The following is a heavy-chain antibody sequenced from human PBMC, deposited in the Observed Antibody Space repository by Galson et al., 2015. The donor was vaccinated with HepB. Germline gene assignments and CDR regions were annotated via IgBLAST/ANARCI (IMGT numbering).Heavy chain of an antibody. V-gene: IGHV1-18*04. CDR1: GYTFTSYG. Sequence: SVKVSCKASGYTFTSYGISWVRQAPGQGLEWMGWISAYNGNTNYAQKLQGRVTMTTDTSTSTAYMELRSLRSDDTAVYYCARDHGAPNWGYYYYYYGMDVWGQGTTVTVSS. D-gene: IGHD7-27*01. CDR2: ISAYNGNT. J-gene: IGHJ6*02. CDR3: ARDHGAPNWGYYYYYYGMDV.